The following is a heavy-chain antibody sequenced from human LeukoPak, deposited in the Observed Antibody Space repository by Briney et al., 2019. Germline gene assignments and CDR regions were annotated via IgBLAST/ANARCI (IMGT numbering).Heavy chain of an antibody. J-gene: IGHJ6*02. CDR2: IYYSGST. Sequence: SETLSLTCTVSGGSISSYYWSWIRQPPGKGLEWIGYIYYSGSTNYNPSLKSRVTISVDTSKSQFSLKLSSVTAADTAVYYCARWPCSGGSCYYYYYGMDVWGQGTTVTVSS. CDR1: GGSISSYY. CDR3: ARWPCSGGSCYYYYYGMDV. V-gene: IGHV4-59*01. D-gene: IGHD2-15*01.